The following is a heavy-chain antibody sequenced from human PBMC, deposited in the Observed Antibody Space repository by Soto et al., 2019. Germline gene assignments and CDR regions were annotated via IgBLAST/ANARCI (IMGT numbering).Heavy chain of an antibody. V-gene: IGHV1-46*02. CDR2: INTRGATT. Sequence: QVQLVQSGAEVRKPGASVRLSCKASGYTFNRFYLHWVRQAPGQGLEWMGIINTRGATTDYAQNFRSFLTVTKDTSTSTLCMELINLSSEDTAVYYCARGPDDGDVPRWYYLGQGTRVTVCS. CDR3: ARGPDDGDVPRWYY. CDR1: GYTFNRFY. J-gene: IGHJ4*02. D-gene: IGHD4-17*01.